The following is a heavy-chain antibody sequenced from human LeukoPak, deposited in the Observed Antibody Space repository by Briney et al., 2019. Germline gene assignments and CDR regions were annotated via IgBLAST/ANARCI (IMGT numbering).Heavy chain of an antibody. CDR2: IIPILDIA. CDR1: GVIFTSLT. D-gene: IGHD6-13*01. Sequence: SVKVSSKASGVIFTSLTINWVRQAPGQGLEWMGRIIPILDIATYAQKFQGRVTITADTSPSTAYMDLSGLKAEDTAVYYCARRSRGSLSNSIAPADDYWGQGTLVSVSS. J-gene: IGHJ4*02. CDR3: ARRSRGSLSNSIAPADDY. V-gene: IGHV1-69*02.